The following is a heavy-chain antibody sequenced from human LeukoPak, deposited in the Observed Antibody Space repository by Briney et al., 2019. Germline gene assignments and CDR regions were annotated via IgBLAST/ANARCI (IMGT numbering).Heavy chain of an antibody. CDR2: IYYSGST. CDR1: GGSISSYY. CDR3: AREVGDGLQDY. D-gene: IGHD4-11*01. V-gene: IGHV4-59*01. J-gene: IGHJ4*02. Sequence: SETLSLTCTVSGGSISSYYWSWVRQPPGKGLEWIGYIYYSGSTNYNPSLKSRVTISVDTSKNQFSLKLSSVTAADTAVYYCAREVGDGLQDYWGQGTLVTVSS.